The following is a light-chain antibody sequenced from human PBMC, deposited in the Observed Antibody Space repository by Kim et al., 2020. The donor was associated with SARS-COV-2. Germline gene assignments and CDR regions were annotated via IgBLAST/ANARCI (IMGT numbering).Light chain of an antibody. Sequence: PGKTATITCAGNTIASKSLHCSPQKPRPAPVLVIPYASARPSGIPERFSGSNSGNTATLTISRVEAGDEADYYCQVWDSSSDHRVFGGGTQLTVL. CDR2: YAS. V-gene: IGLV3-21*04. CDR1: TIASKS. CDR3: QVWDSSSDHRV. J-gene: IGLJ3*02.